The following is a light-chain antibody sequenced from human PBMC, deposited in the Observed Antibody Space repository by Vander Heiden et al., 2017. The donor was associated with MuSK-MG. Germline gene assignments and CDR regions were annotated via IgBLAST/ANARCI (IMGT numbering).Light chain of an antibody. V-gene: IGKV1-39*01. J-gene: IGKJ1*01. CDR2: AAS. Sequence: DLQLTQSPSSLSAYVGDTVTITCRASQSTSNYLNWYQQKPGKAPKLLIYAASSLQSGVPVRFSGSGSGTEFTLTISSLQPEDLATYYCQQSYGFPRTFGRGTKVEIK. CDR1: QSTSNY. CDR3: QQSYGFPRT.